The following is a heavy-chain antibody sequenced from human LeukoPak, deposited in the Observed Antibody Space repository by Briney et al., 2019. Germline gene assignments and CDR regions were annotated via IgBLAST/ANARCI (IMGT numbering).Heavy chain of an antibody. CDR1: GYTFANHW. J-gene: IGHJ4*02. V-gene: IGHV5-51*01. Sequence: GESLKISCKGSGYTFANHWIGWVRQMPGKGLEWMGIIYPGDSDTRYSPSFQGQVTISADKSISTAYLQWSSLKASDTAMYYCAVGAPFDYWGQGTLVTVSS. D-gene: IGHD1-26*01. CDR2: IYPGDSDT. CDR3: AVGAPFDY.